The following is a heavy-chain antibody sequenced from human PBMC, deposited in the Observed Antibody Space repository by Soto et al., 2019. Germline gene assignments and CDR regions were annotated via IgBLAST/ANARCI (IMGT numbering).Heavy chain of an antibody. D-gene: IGHD3-16*01. J-gene: IGHJ6*03. CDR3: ARGLGGVPAFYYYYYMDV. CDR1: GGTFSSHT. V-gene: IGHV1-69*02. Sequence: GASVKVSCKASGGTFSSHTISWVRQAPGQGLEWLGRIIPILGIANYAQKFQGRVTITADKSTSTAYMELSSLRSEDTAVYYCARGLGGVPAFYYYYYMDVWGKGTTVTVSS. CDR2: IIPILGIA.